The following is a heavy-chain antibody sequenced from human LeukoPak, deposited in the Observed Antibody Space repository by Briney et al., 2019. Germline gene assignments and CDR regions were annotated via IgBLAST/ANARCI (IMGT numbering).Heavy chain of an antibody. V-gene: IGHV3-30-3*01. CDR2: ISFDESTK. D-gene: IGHD4-23*01. CDR1: GFTLGSYA. J-gene: IGHJ4*02. Sequence: GGSLRLSCAASGFTLGSYAMHWVRQAPGKGLEWVAVISFDESTKYYADSVKGRFTISRDISKNTLYLEMNSLRAEDTAVYYCARDPYFGGFFDNWGQGTLVTVSS. CDR3: ARDPYFGGFFDN.